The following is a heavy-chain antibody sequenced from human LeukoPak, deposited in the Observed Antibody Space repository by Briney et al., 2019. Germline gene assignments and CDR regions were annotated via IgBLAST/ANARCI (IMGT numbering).Heavy chain of an antibody. CDR1: GYTFTSYG. D-gene: IGHD6-19*01. CDR2: ISAYNGNT. CDR3: ARELAVSSWYGMDV. Sequence: ASVKVSCKASGYTFTSYGISWVRQAPGQGLEWMGWISAYNGNTNYAQKLQGRVTMTTDTSTSTAYMELRSLRSDDTAVYYCARELAVSSWYGMDVWGQGTTVTVSS. J-gene: IGHJ6*02. V-gene: IGHV1-18*01.